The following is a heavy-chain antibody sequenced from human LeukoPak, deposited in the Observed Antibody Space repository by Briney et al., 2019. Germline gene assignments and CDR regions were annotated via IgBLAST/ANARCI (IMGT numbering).Heavy chain of an antibody. CDR3: ARGRITMIVVVDAFDI. V-gene: IGHV4-4*02. J-gene: IGHJ3*02. D-gene: IGHD3-22*01. CDR2: IYHSGST. Sequence: SETLSLTCAVSGGSIRSNNWWSWVRQPPGKGLEWIGEIYHSGSTNYNPSLKSRVTISVDTSKNQFSLKLSSVTAADTAVYYCARGRITMIVVVDAFDIWGQGTMVTVSS. CDR1: GGSIRSNNW.